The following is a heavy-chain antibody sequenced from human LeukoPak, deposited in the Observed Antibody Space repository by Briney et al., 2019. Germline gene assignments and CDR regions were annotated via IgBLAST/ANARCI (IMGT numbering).Heavy chain of an antibody. Sequence: GGSLRLSCAASGFTFSSYGTHWVRQAPGKGLGWVAVIWYDGSNKYYADSVKGRFTISRDNSKNTLYLQMNSLRAEDTAVYYCARDPQATIHDDYGGLDYWGQGTLVTVSS. V-gene: IGHV3-33*01. J-gene: IGHJ4*02. CDR1: GFTFSSYG. D-gene: IGHD4-17*01. CDR2: IWYDGSNK. CDR3: ARDPQATIHDDYGGLDY.